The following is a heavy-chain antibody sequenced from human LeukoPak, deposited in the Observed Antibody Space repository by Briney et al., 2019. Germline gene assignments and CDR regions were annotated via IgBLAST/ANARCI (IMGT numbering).Heavy chain of an antibody. D-gene: IGHD3-10*01. V-gene: IGHV1-2*06. CDR1: GYTFTGYY. CDR2: INPNSGGT. Sequence: SVKVSCKASGYTFTGYYMRWVRQAPGQGLEWMGRINPNSGGTNYAQKFQGRVTMTRDTSISTAYTELSRLRSEDTAVYYCARGRYGSGPADYWGQGTLVTVSS. J-gene: IGHJ4*02. CDR3: ARGRYGSGPADY.